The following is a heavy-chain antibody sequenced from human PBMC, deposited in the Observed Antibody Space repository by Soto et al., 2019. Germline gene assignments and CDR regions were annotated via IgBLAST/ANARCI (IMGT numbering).Heavy chain of an antibody. Sequence: PVEAQKITCESSGYTFPNYLICCVREVPGTRLDWVEIIYPGDSRTIYSPSFQGQVTISADKSSSTAYLQWTSLQASDTAIYDCAKFKYSTTVRYLQHWGQGTPVTVSS. CDR2: IYPGDSRT. D-gene: IGHD6-13*01. CDR1: GYTFPNYL. CDR3: AKFKYSTTVRYLQH. J-gene: IGHJ1*01. V-gene: IGHV5-51*01.